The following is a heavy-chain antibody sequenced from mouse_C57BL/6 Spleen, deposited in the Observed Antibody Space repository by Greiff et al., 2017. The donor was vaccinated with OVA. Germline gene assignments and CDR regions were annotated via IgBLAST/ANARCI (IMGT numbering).Heavy chain of an antibody. CDR3: ARSRATVVARYFDV. Sequence: EVQLQQSGPELVKPGASVKISCKASGYTFTDFYMNWVKQSHGKTLEWIGDLNPNNGGTSYNQKFKGKATLTVDKSSSTAYMELRSLTSEDSAVYYCARSRATVVARYFDVWGTGTTVTVSS. D-gene: IGHD1-1*01. CDR2: LNPNNGGT. J-gene: IGHJ1*03. V-gene: IGHV1-26*01. CDR1: GYTFTDFY.